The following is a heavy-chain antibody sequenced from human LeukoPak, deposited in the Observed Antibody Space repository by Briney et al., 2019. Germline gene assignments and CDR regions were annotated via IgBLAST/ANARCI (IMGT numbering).Heavy chain of an antibody. Sequence: ASVKVSCKASGYTFTGYYMHWVRQAPGQGLEWMGWINPNSGGTNYAQKFQGRVTMTRDTSISTAYMELSRLRPDDTAVYYCARGELLWFGESKDYWGQGTLVTVSS. CDR3: ARGELLWFGESKDY. CDR1: GYTFTGYY. J-gene: IGHJ4*02. D-gene: IGHD3-10*01. CDR2: INPNSGGT. V-gene: IGHV1-2*02.